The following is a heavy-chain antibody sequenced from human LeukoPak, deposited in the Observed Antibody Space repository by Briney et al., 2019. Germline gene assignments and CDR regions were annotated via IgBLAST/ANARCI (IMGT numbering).Heavy chain of an antibody. J-gene: IGHJ4*02. Sequence: GGSLRLPCAASGFTFSSYWMSWVRQAPGKGLEWVANIKQDGSEKYYVDSSLKGRFTISRDNAKNSLFLQMTSLRVEDTAVYYCASGRHDFLHWGQGTLVTVSS. D-gene: IGHD3/OR15-3a*01. V-gene: IGHV3-7*01. CDR2: IKQDGSEK. CDR1: GFTFSSYW. CDR3: ASGRHDFLH.